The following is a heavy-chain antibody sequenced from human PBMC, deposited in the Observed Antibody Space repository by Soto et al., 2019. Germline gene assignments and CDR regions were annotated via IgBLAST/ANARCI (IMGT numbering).Heavy chain of an antibody. D-gene: IGHD6-19*01. CDR2: ISGSGGST. V-gene: IGHV3-23*01. Sequence: PGGSLRLSCAASGFTFSSYAMSWVRQAPGKGLEWVSAISGSGGSTYYADSVKGRFTISRDNSKNTLYLQMNSLRAEDTAVYYCAKDSRYRSGGTYGMDVWAQGTTVTVSS. CDR1: GFTFSSYA. J-gene: IGHJ6*02. CDR3: AKDSRYRSGGTYGMDV.